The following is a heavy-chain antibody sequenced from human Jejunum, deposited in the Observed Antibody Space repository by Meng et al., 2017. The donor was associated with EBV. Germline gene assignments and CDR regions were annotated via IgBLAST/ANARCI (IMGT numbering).Heavy chain of an antibody. CDR3: ASRPGFNIGPFDY. Sequence: QVQRVQAGAEVKKPGASVKLSCKASGYTFTNYPIHWVRQAPGQRPEWMGCINPGNGETEFSQKFQGRVTITRDTSATTAYMELTSLRSEDTAVYCCASRPGFNIGPFDYWGQGTLVTVSS. V-gene: IGHV1-3*01. CDR1: GYTFTNYP. CDR2: INPGNGET. D-gene: IGHD3/OR15-3a*01. J-gene: IGHJ4*02.